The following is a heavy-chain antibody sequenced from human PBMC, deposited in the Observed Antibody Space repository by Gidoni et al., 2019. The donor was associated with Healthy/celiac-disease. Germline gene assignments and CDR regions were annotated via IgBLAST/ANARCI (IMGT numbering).Heavy chain of an antibody. J-gene: IGHJ4*02. Sequence: QVQLVQSGAEVKKPGASVTVSCKASGYTFTGYYMHWVRQAPGQGLEWMGWFNPNSGGTNYAQKLQGRVTMNRDTSISTAYMELSRLRSDDTAVYYCARERGLDYWGQGTMVTVSS. CDR1: GYTFTGYY. V-gene: IGHV1-2*02. CDR2: FNPNSGGT. CDR3: ARERGLDY.